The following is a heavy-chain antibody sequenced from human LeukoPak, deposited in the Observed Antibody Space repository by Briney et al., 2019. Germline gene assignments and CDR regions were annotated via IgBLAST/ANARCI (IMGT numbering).Heavy chain of an antibody. CDR2: IYSGGST. CDR1: GFTVSSNY. J-gene: IGHJ4*02. CDR3: ARVYSNYGVFDY. V-gene: IGHV3-53*01. Sequence: GGSLRLSCAASGFTVSSNYMSWVRQAPGKGLEWVSVIYSGGSTYYADSVKGRFTISRDNSKNTLYLQMNSLRAEDTAVYYCARVYSNYGVFDYWGQGTLVTVSS. D-gene: IGHD4-11*01.